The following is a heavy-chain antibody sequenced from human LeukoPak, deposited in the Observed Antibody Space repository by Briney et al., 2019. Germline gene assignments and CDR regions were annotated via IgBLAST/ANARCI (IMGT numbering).Heavy chain of an antibody. CDR3: AKDSSGYYPYYFDY. V-gene: IGHV3-7*05. J-gene: IGHJ4*02. CDR1: GFTFSTYW. Sequence: GGSLRLSCAASGFTFSTYWMSWVRQAPGKGLEWVANIKQDGGEKDYVDSVKGRFTFSRDNAKNSLYLQMSSLRAEDTAVYYCAKDSSGYYPYYFDYWGQGTLVTVSS. D-gene: IGHD3-22*01. CDR2: IKQDGGEK.